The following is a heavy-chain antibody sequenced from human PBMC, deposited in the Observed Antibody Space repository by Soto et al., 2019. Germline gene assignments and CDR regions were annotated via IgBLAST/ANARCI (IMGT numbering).Heavy chain of an antibody. CDR3: ARVWDSSSWIHGMDV. V-gene: IGHV3-30-3*01. D-gene: IGHD6-13*01. J-gene: IGHJ6*02. CDR2: ISYDGSNK. Sequence: GSLRLSCAASGFTFSSYAMHWVRQAPGKGLEWVAVISYDGSNKYYADSVKGRFTISRDNSKNTLYLQMNSLRAEDTAVYYCARVWDSSSWIHGMDVWGQGTTVTVSS. CDR1: GFTFSSYA.